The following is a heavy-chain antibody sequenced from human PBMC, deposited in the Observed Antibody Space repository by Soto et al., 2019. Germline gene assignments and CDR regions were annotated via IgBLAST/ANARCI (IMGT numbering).Heavy chain of an antibody. J-gene: IGHJ5*02. CDR1: GFTFSDYY. Sequence: GGSLRLSCAASGFTFSDYYMSWIRQAPGKGLEWVSYISSSGSTIYYADSVKGRFTISRDNAKNSLYLQMNSLRAEDTAVYYCASEPLRSGGDWDRFDPWGQGTLVTVSS. V-gene: IGHV3-11*01. CDR3: ASEPLRSGGDWDRFDP. CDR2: ISSSGSTI. D-gene: IGHD2-21*02.